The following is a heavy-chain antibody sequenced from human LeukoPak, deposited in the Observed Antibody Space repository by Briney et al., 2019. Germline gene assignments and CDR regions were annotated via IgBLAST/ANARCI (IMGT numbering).Heavy chain of an antibody. CDR3: ARQVVPGYYDY. D-gene: IGHD2-21*01. J-gene: IGHJ4*02. CDR1: GDSFSSSGYY. CDR2: VSYSGST. Sequence: SETLSLTCTVSGDSFSSSGYYWVWNRQPPGKGLEWVGTVSYSGSTYYNPSLKSRVTTSADTPKRQFSLRLSSVTAADTAVYYCARQVVPGYYDYWGQGTLVTVSS. V-gene: IGHV4-39*01.